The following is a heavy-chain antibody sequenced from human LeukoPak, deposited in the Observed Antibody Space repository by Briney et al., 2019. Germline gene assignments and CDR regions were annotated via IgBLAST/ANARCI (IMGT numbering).Heavy chain of an antibody. J-gene: IGHJ4*02. D-gene: IGHD3-22*01. CDR1: GFTFSTYW. Sequence: GGSLRLSCVGSGFTFSTYWMSWVRQAPGKGPEWVANMKQDASEKYYFGALNGRFTIFRDNAKNSLYLQMNTLAVEDTAVYYCARGGRYDSSGYYWGQGTLVTVSS. CDR3: ARGGRYDSSGYY. V-gene: IGHV3-7*03. CDR2: MKQDASEK.